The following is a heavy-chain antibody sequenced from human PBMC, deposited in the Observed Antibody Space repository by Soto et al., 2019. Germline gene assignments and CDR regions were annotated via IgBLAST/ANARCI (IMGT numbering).Heavy chain of an antibody. CDR1: GFTFSSYG. Sequence: PGGSLRLSCAASGFTFSSYGMHWVRQAPGKGLEWVAVIWYDGSNKYYADSVKGRFTISRDNSKNTLYLQMNSLRAEDTAVYYCAREGGPGEGELSLYLQPQPHFDYWGQGTLVTVSS. D-gene: IGHD3-16*02. CDR3: AREGGPGEGELSLYLQPQPHFDY. CDR2: IWYDGSNK. V-gene: IGHV3-33*01. J-gene: IGHJ4*02.